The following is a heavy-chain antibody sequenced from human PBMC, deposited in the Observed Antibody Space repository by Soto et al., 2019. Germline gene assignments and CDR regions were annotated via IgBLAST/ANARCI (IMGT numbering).Heavy chain of an antibody. Sequence: GGSLRLSCAASGFTFSSCEMNWVRQAPGKGLEWVSYISSSGSTIYYADSVKGRFTISRDNAKNSLYLQMNSLRAEDTAVYYCASWYYYGMDVWGQGTTVTVSS. CDR1: GFTFSSCE. V-gene: IGHV3-48*03. CDR2: ISSSGSTI. J-gene: IGHJ6*02. CDR3: ASWYYYGMDV.